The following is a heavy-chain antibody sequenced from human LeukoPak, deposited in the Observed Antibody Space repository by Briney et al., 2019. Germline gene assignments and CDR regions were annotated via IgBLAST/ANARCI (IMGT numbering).Heavy chain of an antibody. V-gene: IGHV3-30*04. Sequence: GGSLRLSCAASGFTFSSYAMHWVRQAPGKGLEWVAVISYDGSNKYYADSVKGRFTISRDNSKNTLYLQMNSLRAEDTAVYYCASYTTVTSFDYWGQGTLVTVSS. CDR3: ASYTTVTSFDY. CDR1: GFTFSSYA. D-gene: IGHD4-17*01. CDR2: ISYDGSNK. J-gene: IGHJ4*02.